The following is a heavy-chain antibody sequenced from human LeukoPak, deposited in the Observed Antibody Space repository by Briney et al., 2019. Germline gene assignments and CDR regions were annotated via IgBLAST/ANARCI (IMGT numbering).Heavy chain of an antibody. Sequence: GASVKVSCKASGYTFTSYGISWVRQAPGQGLEWMGWISAYNGNTNYAQKLQGRVTMTTDTSTSTAYMELRSLRSDDTAVYYCARDRYYGSGYAVDNWFDPWGQGTLVTVSS. V-gene: IGHV1-18*01. CDR1: GYTFTSYG. CDR3: ARDRYYGSGYAVDNWFDP. D-gene: IGHD3-10*01. CDR2: ISAYNGNT. J-gene: IGHJ5*02.